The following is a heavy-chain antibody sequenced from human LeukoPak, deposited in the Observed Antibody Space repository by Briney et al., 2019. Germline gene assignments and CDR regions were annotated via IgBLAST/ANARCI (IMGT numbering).Heavy chain of an antibody. CDR3: AREYYYDSSGYDAFDY. CDR1: GFTFSSYW. V-gene: IGHV3-74*01. J-gene: IGHJ4*02. CDR2: INSDGSST. Sequence: GGSLRLSCAASGFTFSSYWMHWVRHAPGKGLVWVSRINSDGSSTSYADSVKGRFTISRDNAENTLYLQMNSLRAEDTAVYYCAREYYYDSSGYDAFDYWGQGTLVTVSS. D-gene: IGHD3-22*01.